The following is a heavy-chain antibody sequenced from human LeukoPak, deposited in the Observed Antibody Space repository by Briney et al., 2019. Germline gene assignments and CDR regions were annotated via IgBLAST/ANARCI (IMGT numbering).Heavy chain of an antibody. CDR2: INHSGST. V-gene: IGHV4-34*01. CDR3: ARPIVDDRYYYYYMDV. CDR1: GGSFSGYY. D-gene: IGHD5/OR15-5a*01. J-gene: IGHJ6*03. Sequence: SETLSLTCAVYGGSFSGYYWSWIRQPPGKGLEGIGEINHSGSTNYNPPLKSRVTISVDTSKNQFSVKLSSVTAADTAVYYCARPIVDDRYYYYYMDVGGKGTTVPVSS.